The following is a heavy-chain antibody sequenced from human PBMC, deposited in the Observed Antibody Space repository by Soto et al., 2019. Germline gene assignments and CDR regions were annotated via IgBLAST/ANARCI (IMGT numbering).Heavy chain of an antibody. V-gene: IGHV4-4*07. Sequence: QVQLRESGPGLVKPSETLSLTCNVSGGSISPHYVNWIRQPAGKGLEWIGRVHTSGSSDYSPSLKSRVTMSGDTSKKQFSLKLNAVTAADTAVYYGAREVYTRGWNYDYWGQGILATVSS. CDR1: GGSISPHY. J-gene: IGHJ4*02. CDR2: VHTSGSS. CDR3: AREVYTRGWNYDY. D-gene: IGHD1-7*01.